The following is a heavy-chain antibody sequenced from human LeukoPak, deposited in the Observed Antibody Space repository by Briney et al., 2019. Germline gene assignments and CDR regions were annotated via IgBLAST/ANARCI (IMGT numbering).Heavy chain of an antibody. CDR2: INPNTGAT. CDR3: ASVGVVADYGSDV. Sequence: ASVKVSCKASGYTLTGHYLHWVRQAPGQGLEWMGWINPNTGATTYAQRFQGRVTLTRDTSISTAYMDLSRLRPDDTAVHYCASVGVVADYGSDVWGQGTTVTVSS. J-gene: IGHJ6*02. V-gene: IGHV1-2*02. CDR1: GYTLTGHY. D-gene: IGHD2-15*01.